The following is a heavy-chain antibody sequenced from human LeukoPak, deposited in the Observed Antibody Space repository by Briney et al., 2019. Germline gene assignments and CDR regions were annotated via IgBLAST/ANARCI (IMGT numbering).Heavy chain of an antibody. CDR3: ARRGYTYPDALDV. CDR1: GASITVYY. CDR2: IDFSEMT. D-gene: IGHD3-22*01. Sequence: SETLSLTCSVSGASITVYYWNWIRQAPGKGLEWLGHIDFSEMTKYNPSLKSRVTISADTSKNQFSLKLNSVTAADTAVYFCARRGYTYPDALDVWSQGTMVTVSS. V-gene: IGHV4-59*01. J-gene: IGHJ3*01.